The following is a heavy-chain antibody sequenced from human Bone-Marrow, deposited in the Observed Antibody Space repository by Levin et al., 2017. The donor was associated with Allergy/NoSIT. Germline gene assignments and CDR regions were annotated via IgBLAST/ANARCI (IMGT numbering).Heavy chain of an antibody. V-gene: IGHV3-30*18. CDR2: ISYHGNNK. J-gene: IGHJ5*01. CDR3: AKDVGISVAGPEFFDS. CDR1: GFTFKNYG. Sequence: PGGSLRLSCTASGFTFKNYGMHWVRQAPGKGLEWVAIISYHGNNKYYRDSVKGRFTVSRDNSNSTLYLHMNSLRPEDTAVYYCAKDVGISVAGPEFFDSWGQGTLVTVSS. D-gene: IGHD6-19*01.